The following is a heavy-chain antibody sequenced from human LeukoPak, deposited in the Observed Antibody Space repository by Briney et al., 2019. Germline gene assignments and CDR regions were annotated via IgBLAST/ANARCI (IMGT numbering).Heavy chain of an antibody. Sequence: GGSLRLSCAASGFTFTGYAMSWVRQVSGKGLEWVSVISGSGGSTYYADSVKGRFTISRDNSKNTLYLQMNSLRAEDTAVYYCARGDCSGGSCYLSLTTIDYWGQGTLVTVSS. CDR3: ARGDCSGGSCYLSLTTIDY. CDR1: GFTFTGYA. CDR2: ISGSGGST. D-gene: IGHD2-15*01. J-gene: IGHJ4*02. V-gene: IGHV3-23*01.